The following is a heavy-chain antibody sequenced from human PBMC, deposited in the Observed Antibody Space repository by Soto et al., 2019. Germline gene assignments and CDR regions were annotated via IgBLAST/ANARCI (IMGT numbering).Heavy chain of an antibody. CDR2: INHSGST. CDR3: ARDSVIQLWSNYYYYYGMDV. Sequence: XATLSLTCAVYGGSFSGYYWSWIRQPPGKGLEWIGEINHSGSTNYNPSLKSRVTISVDTSKNQFSLKLSSVTAADTAVYYCARDSVIQLWSNYYYYYGMDVWGQGTTVTVSS. J-gene: IGHJ6*02. D-gene: IGHD5-18*01. CDR1: GGSFSGYY. V-gene: IGHV4-34*01.